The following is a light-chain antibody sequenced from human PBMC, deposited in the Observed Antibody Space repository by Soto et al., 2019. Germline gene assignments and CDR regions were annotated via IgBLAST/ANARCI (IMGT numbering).Light chain of an antibody. CDR1: QSFTSTS. CDR2: GAS. Sequence: PGTLSLSPGERAALSCGASQSFTSTSLAWYQQKPGQAPRLLISGASRRAAGIPARFSGSGSGTEFTLTISSLQSEDFAVYYCQQYNNWPPSWTCGGGTQVDI. J-gene: IGKJ4*02. CDR3: QQYNNWPPSWT. V-gene: IGKV3D-15*01.